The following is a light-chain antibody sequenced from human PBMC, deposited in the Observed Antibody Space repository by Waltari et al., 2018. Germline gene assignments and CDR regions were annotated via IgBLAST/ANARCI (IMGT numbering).Light chain of an antibody. CDR2: AAP. J-gene: IGKJ1*01. CDR3: QHHVRLPAT. Sequence: EIVLTQSPGTLSLSPGERATLSCRASQSVNTYLAWYQRKPGQAPSLLIHAAPTRAPGIPDRFSGSGSGTDLSLTISRLGAEDFAVYYCQHHVRLPATFGQGTKVEIK. V-gene: IGKV3-20*01. CDR1: QSVNTY.